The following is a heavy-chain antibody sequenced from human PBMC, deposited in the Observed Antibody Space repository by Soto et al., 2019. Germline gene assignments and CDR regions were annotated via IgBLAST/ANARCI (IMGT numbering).Heavy chain of an antibody. CDR2: IYPGDSDT. J-gene: IGHJ3*02. Sequence: GESLKISCKGSGYSFTSYWIGWVRQMPGKGLEWMGIIYPGDSDTRYSPSFQGQVTISADKSISTAYLQWSSLKASDTAMYYCARRMKGLDIVVVVAATRDAFDIWGQGTMVTVSS. CDR1: GYSFTSYW. D-gene: IGHD2-15*01. V-gene: IGHV5-51*01. CDR3: ARRMKGLDIVVVVAATRDAFDI.